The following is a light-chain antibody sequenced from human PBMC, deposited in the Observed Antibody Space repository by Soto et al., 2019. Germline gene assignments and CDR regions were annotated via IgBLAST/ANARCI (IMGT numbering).Light chain of an antibody. V-gene: IGKV1-5*03. Sequence: DIQMTQSPSTLSASVGDRVTITCRASQSISTWLALYQQKPGKAPKLLIYKASTLESGVPSRFSGSGSGTEFTLTISSLQPDDFATYYCQQYNSVSLLTFGGGTKVDIK. CDR3: QQYNSVSLLT. CDR1: QSISTW. J-gene: IGKJ4*01. CDR2: KAS.